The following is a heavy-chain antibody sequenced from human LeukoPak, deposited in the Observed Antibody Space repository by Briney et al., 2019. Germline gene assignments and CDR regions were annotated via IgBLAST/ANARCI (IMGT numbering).Heavy chain of an antibody. CDR2: IYPGDSDT. D-gene: IGHD2-15*01. CDR1: GYSFTSYW. J-gene: IGHJ4*02. V-gene: IGHV5-51*01. Sequence: GESLKISCKGSGYSFTSYWIGWVRQMPGKGLEWMGIIYPGDSDTRYSPSFQGQVTISADKSISTAYLQWSSQKASDTAMYYCARLGSYCSGGSCYPELDYWGQGTLVTVSS. CDR3: ARLGSYCSGGSCYPELDY.